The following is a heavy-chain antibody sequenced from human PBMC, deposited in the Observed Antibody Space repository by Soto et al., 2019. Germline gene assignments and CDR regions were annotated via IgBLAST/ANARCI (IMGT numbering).Heavy chain of an antibody. D-gene: IGHD3-22*01. J-gene: IGHJ6*02. CDR1: GDTFTGYY. V-gene: IGHV1-2*04. CDR2: INPNSGGT. Sequence: ASVKVSCKASGDTFTGYYMHWVRQAPGQGLEWMGWINPNSGGTNYAQKFQGWVTMTRDTSISTTYMELSRLRSDDTAVYYCARVSTRYSDFALDDWGQGTRVTVSS. CDR3: ARVSTRYSDFALDD.